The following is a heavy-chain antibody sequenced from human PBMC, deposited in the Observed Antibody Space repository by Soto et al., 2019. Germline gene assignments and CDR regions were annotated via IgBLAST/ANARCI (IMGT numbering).Heavy chain of an antibody. J-gene: IGHJ6*02. D-gene: IGHD3-10*01. CDR3: VRQGFGRLHGLVDV. V-gene: IGHV4-59*08. CDR1: DDSSSSYK. Sequence: QVQLQESGPGLVKPSETLSLTCTVSDDSSSSYKWSWIRQPPGRRLEWIGYIDSNGGTSYNPSLQSRVTIXXXPXPKQFSRKLSSVTAADTAVYYCVRQGFGRLHGLVDVWGQGTTVTVSS. CDR2: IDSNGGT.